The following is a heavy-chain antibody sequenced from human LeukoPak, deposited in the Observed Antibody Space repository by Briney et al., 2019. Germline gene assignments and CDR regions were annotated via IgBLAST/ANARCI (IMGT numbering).Heavy chain of an antibody. CDR2: ITMSGSVI. V-gene: IGHV3-11*01. CDR1: GFKFRDYY. J-gene: IGHJ5*02. Sequence: PRGSLSHPCAASGFKFRDYYMSCIRQAPGKGLEWISYITMSGSVIQYSASVKARFTTFRDNAKNSVYLQMDSLRVEDTAVYYCARGGWSLRWFAAWGQGTLVTVSS. D-gene: IGHD6-19*01. CDR3: ARGGWSLRWFAA.